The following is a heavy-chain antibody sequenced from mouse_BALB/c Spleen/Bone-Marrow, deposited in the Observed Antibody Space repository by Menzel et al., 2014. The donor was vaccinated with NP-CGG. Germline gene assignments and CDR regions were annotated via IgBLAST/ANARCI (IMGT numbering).Heavy chain of an antibody. J-gene: IGHJ2*01. Sequence: VQLVESGAELVRPGTSVKVSCKASGYAFTNYLIEWVKRRPVQGLEWIGVINPGSGGANYNAKFKGKATLTADKSSSTAYMQLSSLTSDDSAVYFCAREWTARAVDYWGQGTTLTVSS. CDR2: INPGSGGA. CDR1: GYAFTNYL. CDR3: AREWTARAVDY. V-gene: IGHV1-54*01. D-gene: IGHD3-2*01.